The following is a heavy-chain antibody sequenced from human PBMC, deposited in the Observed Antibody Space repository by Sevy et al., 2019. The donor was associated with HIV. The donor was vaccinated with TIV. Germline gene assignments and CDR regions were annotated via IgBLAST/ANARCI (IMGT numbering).Heavy chain of an antibody. D-gene: IGHD3-22*01. V-gene: IGHV4-59*01. J-gene: IGHJ4*02. CDR3: ARTSDYYHSSGYYYFPLSFDY. CDR2: IYYSGST. Sequence: SETLSLTCTVSGGSISSYYWSWIRQPPGKGLEWIGNIYYSGSTNYNPSLKSRVTISVDTSKNQFSLKLSSVTAADTAVYYCARTSDYYHSSGYYYFPLSFDYWGQGTLVTVSS. CDR1: GGSISSYY.